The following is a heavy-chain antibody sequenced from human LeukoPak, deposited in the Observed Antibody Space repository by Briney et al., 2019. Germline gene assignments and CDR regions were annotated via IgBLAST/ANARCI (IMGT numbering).Heavy chain of an antibody. CDR2: VNLQGST. CDR1: GGSISNTNW. Sequence: KPSETLSLTCGVSGGSISNTNWWTWVRQPPGKGLEWIGEVNLQGSTNYNPSLKSRVAISVDKSENHISLKLTSVTAEDTAVYYCARDLLEQQLVHRDYFDYWGQGTLVTVSS. CDR3: ARDLLEQQLVHRDYFDY. J-gene: IGHJ4*02. V-gene: IGHV4-4*02. D-gene: IGHD6-13*01.